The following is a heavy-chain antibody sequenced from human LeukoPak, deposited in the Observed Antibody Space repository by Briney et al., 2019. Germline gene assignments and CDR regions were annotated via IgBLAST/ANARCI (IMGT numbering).Heavy chain of an antibody. D-gene: IGHD2-8*01. CDR2: INSDGSGT. V-gene: IGHV3-74*01. CDR1: GFTFSSSA. J-gene: IGHJ4*02. Sequence: GRSLRLSCAASGFTFSSSAMYWVRQAPGKGLVWVSRINSDGSGTIYADSVKGRFTISRDNAKNTLDLQMNSLRAEDTAVYYCARGEKSWINGFDLWGQGTLVTVSS. CDR3: ARGEKSWINGFDL.